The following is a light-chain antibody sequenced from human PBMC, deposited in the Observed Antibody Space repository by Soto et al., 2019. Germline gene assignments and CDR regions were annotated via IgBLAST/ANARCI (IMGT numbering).Light chain of an antibody. V-gene: IGKV1-39*01. J-gene: IGKJ1*01. Sequence: DIQMTQSPSPLSVSVGDRVTITCRASQSISTYLNWYQQKPGKAPKLLIYGASSLQSGVPSRFSGSGSGTDFTLTISSLQPEDFGTYYCQQSFSTPRTFGQGTKVDIK. CDR1: QSISTY. CDR3: QQSFSTPRT. CDR2: GAS.